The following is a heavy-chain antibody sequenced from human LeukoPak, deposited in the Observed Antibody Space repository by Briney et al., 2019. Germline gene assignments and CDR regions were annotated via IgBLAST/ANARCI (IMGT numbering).Heavy chain of an antibody. CDR1: GYTFTSYY. Sequence: ASVKVSCKASGYTFTSYYMHWVRQAPGQGLEWMGWINPNSGGTNYAQKFQGRVTMTRDTSISTAYMELSRLRSDDTAVYYCARDGGGSYHNFDYWGQGTLVTVSS. V-gene: IGHV1-2*02. J-gene: IGHJ4*02. CDR2: INPNSGGT. D-gene: IGHD1-26*01. CDR3: ARDGGGSYHNFDY.